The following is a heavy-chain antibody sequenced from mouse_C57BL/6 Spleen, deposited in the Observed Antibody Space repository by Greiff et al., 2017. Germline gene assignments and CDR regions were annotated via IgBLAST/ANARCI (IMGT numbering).Heavy chain of an antibody. D-gene: IGHD6-1*01. CDR3: ARSGDSRWYFDV. CDR1: GYTFTSYW. V-gene: IGHV1-50*01. Sequence: QVQLQQPGAELVKPGASVKLSCKASGYTFTSYWMQWVKQRPGQGLEWIGEIDPSDSYTNYNQKFKGKATLTVVPSSSTAYMQLSSLTSEDSAVYCCARSGDSRWYFDVWGTGTTVTVSS. J-gene: IGHJ1*03. CDR2: IDPSDSYT.